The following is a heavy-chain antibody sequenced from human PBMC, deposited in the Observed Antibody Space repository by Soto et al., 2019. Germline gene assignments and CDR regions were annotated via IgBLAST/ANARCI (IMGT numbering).Heavy chain of an antibody. J-gene: IGHJ5*02. D-gene: IGHD4-17*01. CDR1: GASISGDGYS. V-gene: IGHV4-31*03. Sequence: QVQLQESGPGLVKPSQTLSLTCTVSGASISGDGYSWSWIRQQPGKGLQWIGYIYYSGSTYYTPSLKGRLTISADRSTNQCSIELTSVTAADTAIYYCARGPYGDPAPRLDPWGQGALVTVSS. CDR2: IYYSGST. CDR3: ARGPYGDPAPRLDP.